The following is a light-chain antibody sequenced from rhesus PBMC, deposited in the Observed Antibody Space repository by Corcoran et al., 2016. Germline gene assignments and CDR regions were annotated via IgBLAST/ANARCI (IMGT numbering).Light chain of an antibody. CDR1: QGVSNL. Sequence: DIQMTQSPSSLSASVGDRVTITCRASQGVSNLLAWYQQKPGTAPKLLIYRASNLDTGVPSRFIGSGSGTDFTLTSSSLQTEDFATYYCQQHDKSPPTFGQGTKVEIK. V-gene: IGKV1-69*01. CDR3: QQHDKSPPT. J-gene: IGKJ1*01. CDR2: RAS.